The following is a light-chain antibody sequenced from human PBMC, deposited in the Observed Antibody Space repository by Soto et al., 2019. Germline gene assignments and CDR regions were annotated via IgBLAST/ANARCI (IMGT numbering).Light chain of an antibody. CDR1: SSDVGAYNY. Sequence: QSALTQPASVSGSPGQSITISCTGTSSDVGAYNYVSWYQQHPGEAPKLMIYDVSHRPSGVSNRFSGSKSGNTASLTISGLQAEDEADYYCRSYTTSSTRVFGGGTKLTVL. V-gene: IGLV2-14*01. CDR2: DVS. J-gene: IGLJ2*01. CDR3: RSYTTSSTRV.